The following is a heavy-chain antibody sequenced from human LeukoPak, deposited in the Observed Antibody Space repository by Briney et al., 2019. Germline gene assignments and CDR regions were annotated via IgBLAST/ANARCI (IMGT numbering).Heavy chain of an antibody. V-gene: IGHV4-39*07. CDR1: GGSISSSSYY. Sequence: KSSETLSLTCTVSGGSISSSSYYWGWIRQPPGKGLEWIGSIYYSGNTYYSPSLKSRVTISVDTSKNQFSLKLNSMTAADTAVYYCARTTTKYNTYDYWGQGTLVTVSS. J-gene: IGHJ4*02. CDR3: ARTTTKYNTYDY. CDR2: IYYSGNT. D-gene: IGHD4-17*01.